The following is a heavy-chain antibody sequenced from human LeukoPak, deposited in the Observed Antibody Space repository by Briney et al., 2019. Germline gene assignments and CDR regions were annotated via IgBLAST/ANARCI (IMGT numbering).Heavy chain of an antibody. CDR2: IIPIFGTA. J-gene: IGHJ4*02. Sequence: GSSVKVSCKASGGTFSSYAISWVRQAPGQGLEWMGGIIPIFGTANYAQKFQGRVTITADESTSTAYMELSSLRSEDTAVYYCARVYNLGYYFDYWGQGTLVTVSS. CDR3: ARVYNLGYYFDY. CDR1: GGTFSSYA. V-gene: IGHV1-69*01. D-gene: IGHD1-14*01.